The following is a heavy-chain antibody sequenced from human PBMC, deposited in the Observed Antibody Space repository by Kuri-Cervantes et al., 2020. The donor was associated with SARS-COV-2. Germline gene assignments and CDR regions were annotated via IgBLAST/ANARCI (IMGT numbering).Heavy chain of an antibody. CDR1: GGSVSSGSYY. CDR3: ARGPLGYCSSTSCYTRYNWFDP. Sequence: SETLSLTCTVSGGSVSSGSYYWSWIRQPPGKGLEWIGYIYYSGSTNYNPSLKSRVTISVDTSKNQFSLKLSSVTAADTAVYYCARGPLGYCSSTSCYTRYNWFDPWGQGTLVTVSS. J-gene: IGHJ5*02. CDR2: IYYSGST. V-gene: IGHV4-61*01. D-gene: IGHD2-2*02.